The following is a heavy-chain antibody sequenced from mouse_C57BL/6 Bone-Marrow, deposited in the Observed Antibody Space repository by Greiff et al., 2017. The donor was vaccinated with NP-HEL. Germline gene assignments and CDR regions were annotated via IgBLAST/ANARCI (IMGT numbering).Heavy chain of an antibody. CDR3: ARRGYGNYGD. D-gene: IGHD2-1*01. CDR1: GYTFTSYG. Sequence: QVQLQQSGAELARPGASVKLSCKASGYTFTSYGISWVKQRTGQGLEWIGEIYPRSGNPYYNEKFKGKATLTADKSSSTAYMELRSLTYEDSAVYFCARRGYGNYGDWGKGTTLTVSS. CDR2: IYPRSGNP. V-gene: IGHV1-81*01. J-gene: IGHJ2*01.